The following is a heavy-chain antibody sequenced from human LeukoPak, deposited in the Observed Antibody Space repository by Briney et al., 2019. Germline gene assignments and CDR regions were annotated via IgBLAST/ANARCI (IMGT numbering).Heavy chain of an antibody. CDR2: ISAYNGNT. Sequence: VASVKVSCKASGYTFTSYGISWVRQAPGQGLEWMGWISAYNGNTNYAQKLQGRVTMTTDTSTSTAYMELRSLRSEDTAVYYCARTYYYGSGSYYKKYNWFDPWGQGTLVTVSS. CDR1: GYTFTSYG. V-gene: IGHV1-18*01. D-gene: IGHD3-10*01. CDR3: ARTYYYGSGSYYKKYNWFDP. J-gene: IGHJ5*02.